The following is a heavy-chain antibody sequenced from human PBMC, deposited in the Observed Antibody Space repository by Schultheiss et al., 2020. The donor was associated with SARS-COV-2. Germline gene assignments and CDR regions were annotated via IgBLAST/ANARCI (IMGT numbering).Heavy chain of an antibody. CDR1: GFTFSSYG. J-gene: IGHJ4*02. CDR2: ISYDGSNK. Sequence: GGSLRLSCAASGFTFSSYGMHWVHQAPGKGLEWVAVISYDGSNKYYADSVKGRFTISRDNSKNTLYLQMNSLRAEDTAVYYCSRTWDVCSSTSCLYYFDYWGQGMLVTVSS. V-gene: IGHV3-30*03. CDR3: SRTWDVCSSTSCLYYFDY. D-gene: IGHD2-2*01.